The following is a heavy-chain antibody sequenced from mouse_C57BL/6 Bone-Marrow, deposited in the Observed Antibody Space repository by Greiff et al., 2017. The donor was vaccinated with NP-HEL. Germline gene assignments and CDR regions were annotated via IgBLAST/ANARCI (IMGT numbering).Heavy chain of an antibody. Sequence: VQLKESGGDLVKPGGSLKLSCAASGFTFSSYGMSWVRQTPDKRLEWVATISSGGSYTYYPDSVKGRFTISRDNAKNTLYLQMSSLKSEDTAMYYCAGEGWAWLLNWYFDVWGTGTTVTVSS. J-gene: IGHJ1*03. CDR2: ISSGGSYT. CDR1: GFTFSSYG. CDR3: AGEGWAWLLNWYFDV. V-gene: IGHV5-6*01. D-gene: IGHD2-3*01.